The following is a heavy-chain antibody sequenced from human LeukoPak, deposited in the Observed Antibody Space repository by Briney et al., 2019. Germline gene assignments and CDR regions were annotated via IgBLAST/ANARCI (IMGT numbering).Heavy chain of an antibody. CDR2: ISRDAKSN. CDR3: AKDSGGYYYYYMDV. Sequence: GGSLRLSCVTSGFTFSSYGMHWVRQVPGKGLEWVAVISRDAKSNYHVESVKGRFTISRDNSKNTLYLQMDSLRAEDTAMYYCAKDSGGYYYYYMDVWGTGTTVTVSS. CDR1: GFTFSSYG. J-gene: IGHJ6*03. D-gene: IGHD3-10*01. V-gene: IGHV3-30*18.